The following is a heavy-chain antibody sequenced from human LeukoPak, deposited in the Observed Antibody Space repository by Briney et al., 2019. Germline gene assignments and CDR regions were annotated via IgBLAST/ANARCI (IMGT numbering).Heavy chain of an antibody. Sequence: GGSLRLSCDPSGFTFSTYSMNWVRQAPGKGPEWVSSISDRGDYIHYADSVKGRFTISRDNSKNTLYLQMNSLRAEDTAVYYCAKGGDLINYWGQGTLVTVSS. V-gene: IGHV3-21*04. CDR2: ISDRGDYI. CDR1: GFTFSTYS. J-gene: IGHJ4*02. CDR3: AKGGDLINY.